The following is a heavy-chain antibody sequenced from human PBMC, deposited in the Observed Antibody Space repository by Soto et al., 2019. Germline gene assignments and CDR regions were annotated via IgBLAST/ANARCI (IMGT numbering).Heavy chain of an antibody. V-gene: IGHV3-23*01. J-gene: IGHJ4*02. CDR2: ISGSGGST. CDR1: GFTFSSYA. Sequence: PGGSLRLSCAASGFTFSSYAMSWVRQAPGKGLEWVSAISGSGGSTYYADSVKGRFTISRDNSKNTLYLQMNSLRAEDTAVYYCAKDSRTALLWFGELWGPGDYWGQGTLVTVSS. CDR3: AKDSRTALLWFGELWGPGDY. D-gene: IGHD3-10*01.